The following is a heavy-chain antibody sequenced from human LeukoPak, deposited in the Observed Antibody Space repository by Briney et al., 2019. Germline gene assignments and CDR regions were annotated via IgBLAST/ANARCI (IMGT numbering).Heavy chain of an antibody. J-gene: IGHJ4*02. CDR3: ARGRITMVREKSYYFDY. Sequence: SETLSLTCAVYGGSFSGYYWSWIRQPPGKGLEWIGEINHSGSTNYNPSLKSRVTISVDTSKNQFSLKPSSVTAADTAVYYCARGRITMVREKSYYFDYWGQGTLVTVSS. CDR2: INHSGST. CDR1: GGSFSGYY. V-gene: IGHV4-34*01. D-gene: IGHD3-10*01.